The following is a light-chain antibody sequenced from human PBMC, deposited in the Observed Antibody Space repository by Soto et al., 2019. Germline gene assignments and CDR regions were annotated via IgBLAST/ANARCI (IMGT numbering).Light chain of an antibody. J-gene: IGKJ4*01. CDR2: AAS. CDR1: QGISSY. CDR3: QQYYSYPLT. Sequence: AIGMTQSPSSLSASTGGRVTITCRASQGISSYLAWYQQKPGKAPKLLIYAASTLQSGVPSRFSGSGSGTDFTLTISCLQSEDFATYYCQQYYSYPLTFGGGTKVDIK. V-gene: IGKV1-8*01.